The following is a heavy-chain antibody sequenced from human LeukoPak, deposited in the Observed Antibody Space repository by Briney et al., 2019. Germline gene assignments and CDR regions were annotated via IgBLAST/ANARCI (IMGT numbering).Heavy chain of an antibody. D-gene: IGHD5-24*01. V-gene: IGHV4-4*09. J-gene: IGHJ3*01. Sequence: SETLSLTCSVSGGSISSFFWSWIRQPPGKGLEWIGYIYASGITNHNPSLKSRVTISVEMSENQFSLKLSSVTAADTAVYYCARHGRWRPTGAFDFWGQGTMVTVS. CDR3: ARHGRWRPTGAFDF. CDR1: GGSISSFF. CDR2: IYASGIT.